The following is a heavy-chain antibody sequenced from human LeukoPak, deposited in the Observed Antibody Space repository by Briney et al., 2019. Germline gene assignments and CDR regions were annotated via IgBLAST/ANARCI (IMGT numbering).Heavy chain of an antibody. CDR1: GFTFSSYA. CDR3: AKDSYLSGGSGSYYSFGYFDY. J-gene: IGHJ4*02. Sequence: PGGSLRLSCAASGFTFSSYAMSWVRQAPGKGLEWVSAISGSGGSTYYADSVKGRFTISRDNSKNTLYLQMNSLRAEDTAVYYCAKDSYLSGGSGSYYSFGYFDYWGQGTLVTVSS. D-gene: IGHD3-10*01. V-gene: IGHV3-23*01. CDR2: ISGSGGST.